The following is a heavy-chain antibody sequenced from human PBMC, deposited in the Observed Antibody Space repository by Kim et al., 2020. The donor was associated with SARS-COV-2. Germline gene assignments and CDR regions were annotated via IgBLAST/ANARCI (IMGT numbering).Heavy chain of an antibody. V-gene: IGHV5-10-1*01. CDR3: ASDSGYDSPLDY. J-gene: IGHJ4*02. D-gene: IGHD5-12*01. Sequence: NYSQSFQGHVTSSADKSISTAYLQWSSLKASDTAMYYCASDSGYDSPLDYWGQGTLVTVSS.